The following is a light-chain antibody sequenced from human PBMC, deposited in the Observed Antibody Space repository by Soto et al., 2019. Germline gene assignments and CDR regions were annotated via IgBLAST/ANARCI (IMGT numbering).Light chain of an antibody. CDR3: QQRFSPVLT. CDR2: GVS. CDR1: QTISAS. V-gene: IGKV1-39*01. Sequence: DIQMTQSPSSLSVSVGDRVTITCRASQTISASLNWFQQKAGKSPQLLIHGVSNLQTGVPSRFSGSGSGTDFTLTITDLQTEDSATYFCQQRFSPVLTFGGGTKVDI. J-gene: IGKJ4*01.